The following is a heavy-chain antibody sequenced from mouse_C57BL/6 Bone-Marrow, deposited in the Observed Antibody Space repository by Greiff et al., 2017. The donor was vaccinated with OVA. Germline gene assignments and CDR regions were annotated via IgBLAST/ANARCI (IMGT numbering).Heavy chain of an antibody. CDR1: GFSLTSYG. D-gene: IGHD1-1*01. V-gene: IGHV2-5*01. CDR2: IWRGGST. Sequence: VQRVESGPGLVQPSQSLSITCTVSGFSLTSYGVHWVRQSPGKGLEWLGVIWRGGSTDYNAAFMSRLSITKDNSKSQVFFKMNSLQADDTAIYYCAKKMGIGGSSSYHYAMDYWGQGTSVTVSS. J-gene: IGHJ4*01. CDR3: AKKMGIGGSSSYHYAMDY.